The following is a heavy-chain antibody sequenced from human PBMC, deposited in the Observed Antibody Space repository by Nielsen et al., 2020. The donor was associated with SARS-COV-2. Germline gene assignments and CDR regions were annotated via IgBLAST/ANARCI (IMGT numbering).Heavy chain of an antibody. CDR3: ARAQWLRGNFDY. V-gene: IGHV4-30-2*01. CDR2: IYHSGSA. D-gene: IGHD6-19*01. Sequence: SETLSLTCAVSGGSISSGGYSWNWIRQPPGQGLEWLGYIYHSGSAYYNPSLKSRVTISVDTSKNQFSLKLSSVTAADTAVYYCARAQWLRGNFDYWGQGTLVTVSS. CDR1: GGSISSGGYS. J-gene: IGHJ4*02.